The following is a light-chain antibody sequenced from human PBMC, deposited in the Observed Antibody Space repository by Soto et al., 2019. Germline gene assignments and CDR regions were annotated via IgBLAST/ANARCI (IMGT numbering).Light chain of an antibody. CDR3: QQRHMWPIT. J-gene: IGKJ5*01. CDR2: DAY. V-gene: IGKV3-11*01. Sequence: EVVLTQSPFTLSLSPGESATLSCRASQSFRGLLAWYQQKPGQAPRLLIYDAYNRATGIPPRFSGSGSGTDFTLTISSLEPEDSAVYYCQQRHMWPITFGQGTRLE. CDR1: QSFRGL.